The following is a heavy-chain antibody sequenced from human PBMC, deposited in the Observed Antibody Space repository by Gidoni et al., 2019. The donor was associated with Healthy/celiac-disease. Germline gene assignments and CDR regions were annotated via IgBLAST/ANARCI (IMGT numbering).Heavy chain of an antibody. CDR1: GFTFDDYA. D-gene: IGHD2-21*01. CDR3: AKGESDCGGDCYSGEYFQH. CDR2: ISWNSGSI. V-gene: IGHV3-9*01. J-gene: IGHJ1*01. Sequence: EVQLVESGGGLVQPGRSLRLSCAASGFTFDDYAMHWVRQAPGKGLEWVSGISWNSGSIGYADSVNGRFTISRDNAKNSLYLQMNSLRAEDTALYYCAKGESDCGGDCYSGEYFQHWGQGTLVTVSS.